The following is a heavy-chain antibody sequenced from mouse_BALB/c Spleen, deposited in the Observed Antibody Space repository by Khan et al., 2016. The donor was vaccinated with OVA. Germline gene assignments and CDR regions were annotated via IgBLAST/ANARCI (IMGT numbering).Heavy chain of an antibody. V-gene: IGHV3-5*02. Sequence: EVELVESGPGLVKPSQTVSLTCTVTGISITSGNYRWSWIRQFPGNKLEWIGNIYYSGTVTYNPSLTSRTTITRDTSKNQFFLEMNSSTAEDAATYSCARDYCSLYWYFDVWGEGTTVTVSS. J-gene: IGHJ1*01. CDR3: ARDYCSLYWYFDV. D-gene: IGHD1-1*01. CDR2: IYYSGTV. CDR1: GISITSGNYR.